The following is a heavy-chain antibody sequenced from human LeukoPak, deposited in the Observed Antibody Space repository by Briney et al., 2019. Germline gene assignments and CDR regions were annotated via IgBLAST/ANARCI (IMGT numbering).Heavy chain of an antibody. J-gene: IGHJ4*02. V-gene: IGHV1-2*02. CDR1: GYTFSHHY. CDR2: ISASSGST. D-gene: IGHD3-10*01. Sequence: ASVKVSCKASGYTFSHHYLYWIRQAPGQRLKYMGWISASSGSTDYAQKFQGRVTMSRDTSVSTVYMELRWLTTDDTAVYYCARAMSGDLLDFWGQGTLVTVSS. CDR3: ARAMSGDLLDF.